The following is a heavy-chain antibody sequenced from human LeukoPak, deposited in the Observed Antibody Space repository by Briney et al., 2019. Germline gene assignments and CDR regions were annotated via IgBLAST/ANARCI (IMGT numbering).Heavy chain of an antibody. V-gene: IGHV3-48*03. Sequence: GGSLRLSCAASGFTFTSYDFNWVRQAPGKGLEWVSYISNGGGTIYYADSVKGRFTISRDNAKNSVFLQMNILRAEDTAVYYCARDSYMFGSDYWGQGTLVTVSS. CDR3: ARDSYMFGSDY. CDR2: ISNGGGTI. D-gene: IGHD3-10*02. CDR1: GFTFTSYD. J-gene: IGHJ4*02.